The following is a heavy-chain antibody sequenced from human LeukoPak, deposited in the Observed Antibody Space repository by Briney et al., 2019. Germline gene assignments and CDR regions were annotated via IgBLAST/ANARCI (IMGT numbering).Heavy chain of an antibody. V-gene: IGHV1-69*06. CDR1: GGTFSSYA. J-gene: IGHJ4*02. Sequence: ASVTVSCKASGGTFSSYAISWVRQAPGQGLEWMGGIIPIFGTANYAQKFQGRVTITADKSTSTAYMELSSLRSEDTAVYYCARALPPEYYLDYWGQGTLVTVSS. CDR3: ARALPPEYYLDY. CDR2: IIPIFGTA. D-gene: IGHD1-14*01.